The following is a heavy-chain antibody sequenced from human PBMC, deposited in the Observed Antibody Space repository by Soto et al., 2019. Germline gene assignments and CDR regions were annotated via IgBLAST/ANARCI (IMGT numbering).Heavy chain of an antibody. D-gene: IGHD3-3*01. CDR3: ATGVIWIGYFTVDS. J-gene: IGHJ4*02. Sequence: SVKVSCKASGGSFGNSAISWVRQTPGQGLEWLGGFIPVYRTLNYAQKFQGRVTITADESTGTAYMTLSSLASDDTAVYYCATGVIWIGYFTVDSWGQGTRVTVSS. V-gene: IGHV1-69*13. CDR2: FIPVYRTL. CDR1: GGSFGNSA.